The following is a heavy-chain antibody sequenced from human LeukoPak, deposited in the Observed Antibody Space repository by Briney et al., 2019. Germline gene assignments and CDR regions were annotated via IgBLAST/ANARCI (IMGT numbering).Heavy chain of an antibody. CDR1: GFTFSSYG. V-gene: IGHV3-30*19. D-gene: IGHD2-15*01. J-gene: IGHJ4*02. CDR2: ISYDGSNK. Sequence: GSLRLSCAASGFTFSSYGMHWVRQAPGKGLEWVAVISYDGSNKYYADSVKGRFTISRDNAKNTLYLQMNSLRAGDTAVYYCASTPNGVAAIYFDYWGQGTLVTVSS. CDR3: ASTPNGVAAIYFDY.